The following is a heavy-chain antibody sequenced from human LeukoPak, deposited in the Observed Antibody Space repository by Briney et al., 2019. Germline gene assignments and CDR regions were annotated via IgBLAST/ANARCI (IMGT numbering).Heavy chain of an antibody. CDR2: IQYDGSKK. CDR1: GFTFSSNG. J-gene: IGHJ4*02. D-gene: IGHD3-16*01. V-gene: IGHV3-30*02. Sequence: GGSLRLSCVASGFTFSSNGMHWVRQAPGKGLEWVTFIQYDGSKKYYADSVKGRFTISRDNSKNTLYLEMNSLRAEDTAVYYCARGVYYDYVWGSYEYFDYWGQGTLVTVSS. CDR3: ARGVYYDYVWGSYEYFDY.